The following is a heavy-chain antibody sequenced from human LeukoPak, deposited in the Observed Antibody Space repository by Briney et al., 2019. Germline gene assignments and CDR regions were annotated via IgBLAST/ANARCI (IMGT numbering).Heavy chain of an antibody. CDR2: ISGGGGSI. CDR3: AKDRSTYSYGNFDY. CDR1: GFIFSNFW. D-gene: IGHD5-18*01. J-gene: IGHJ4*02. V-gene: IGHV3-23*01. Sequence: GGSLRLSCTGSGFIFSNFWMGWVRQAPGKGLEWVSAISGGGGSIYYADSVKGRFTISRDNSNNTLYLQMYSLRAEDTAVYYCAKDRSTYSYGNFDYWGQGTLVTVSS.